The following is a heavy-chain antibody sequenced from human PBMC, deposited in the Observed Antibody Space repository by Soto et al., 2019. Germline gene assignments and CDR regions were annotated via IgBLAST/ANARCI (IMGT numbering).Heavy chain of an antibody. CDR1: GFTLSSYG. CDR3: AKDSGAFDI. Sequence: GGSLRLSCAASGFTLSSYGMHWVRQAPGKGLEWVAVISYDGSNKYYADSVKGRFTISRDNSKNTLYLQMNSLRAEDTAVYYCAKDSGAFDIWGQGTMVTVSS. V-gene: IGHV3-30*18. J-gene: IGHJ3*02. D-gene: IGHD3-10*01. CDR2: ISYDGSNK.